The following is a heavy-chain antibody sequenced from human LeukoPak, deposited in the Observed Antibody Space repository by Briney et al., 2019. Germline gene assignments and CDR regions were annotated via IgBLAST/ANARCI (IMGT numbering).Heavy chain of an antibody. V-gene: IGHV1-2*02. CDR1: RYTFTPYY. CDR3: VRVGDVYYYDSSGYMS. Sequence: ASVRVSCKAFRYTFTPYYMHWVRQAPGQKLEWMGWINTNSGGTNYTQKFQGRVTMTRATSISTAYIEISTLRSDDTPVYYCVRVGDVYYYDSSGYMSWGQGTLVNVSS. CDR2: INTNSGGT. J-gene: IGHJ5*02. D-gene: IGHD3-22*01.